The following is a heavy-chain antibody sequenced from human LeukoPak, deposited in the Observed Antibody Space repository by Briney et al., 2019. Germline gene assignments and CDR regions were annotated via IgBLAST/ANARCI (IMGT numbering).Heavy chain of an antibody. CDR2: ISGSGGTA. V-gene: IGHV3-23*01. J-gene: IGHJ2*01. CDR1: GFTFSSYA. Sequence: GGSLRLSCAASGFTFSSYAMSWVRQAPGKGPEWVSAISGSGGTAYYADSVKGRFTISGDNSKNTLYLQMNSLRAEDTAVYYCAKVWAHDGSGDPYWHFDLWGRGTLVTVSS. D-gene: IGHD3-10*01. CDR3: AKVWAHDGSGDPYWHFDL.